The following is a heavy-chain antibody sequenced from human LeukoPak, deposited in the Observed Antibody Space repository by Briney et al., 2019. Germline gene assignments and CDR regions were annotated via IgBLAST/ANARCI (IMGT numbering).Heavy chain of an antibody. D-gene: IGHD3-3*01. Sequence: GGSLRLSCAASGFTFSSYSMNWVRQAPGKGLEWVSYISSSSSTIYYADSVKGRFTISRDNAKNSLYLQMNSLRDEDTAVYYCAREPAREYDFWSGYSFDYWGQGTLVTVFS. CDR1: GFTFSSYS. CDR3: AREPAREYDFWSGYSFDY. CDR2: ISSSSSTI. J-gene: IGHJ4*02. V-gene: IGHV3-48*02.